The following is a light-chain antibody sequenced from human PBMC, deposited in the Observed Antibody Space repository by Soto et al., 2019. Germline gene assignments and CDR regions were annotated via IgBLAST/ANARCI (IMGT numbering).Light chain of an antibody. V-gene: IGLV2-14*01. CDR2: AVS. CDR1: SSDVGGYNH. J-gene: IGLJ2*01. Sequence: QSVLTQPGSVSGSPGQTITISSTGTSSDVGGYNHVSWYQHSPGKAPKLILFAVSDRPSGVSHRFSGSKSGNTASLTISGLQAEDEADYYCCSYTSLSTVVFGGGTKLTVL. CDR3: CSYTSLSTVV.